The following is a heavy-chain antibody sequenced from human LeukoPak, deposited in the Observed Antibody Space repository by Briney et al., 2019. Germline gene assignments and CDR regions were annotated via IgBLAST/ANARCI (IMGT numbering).Heavy chain of an antibody. D-gene: IGHD3-10*02. J-gene: IGHJ6*04. CDR3: AELGITMIGGV. Sequence: GGSLRLSCAASAFTFSDYWMTWVRQAPGKGPERVANIKEDGSEKYYVDSVKGRFTISRDNAKNSLYLQMNSLRAEDTAVYYCAELGITMIGGVWGKGTTVTISS. CDR2: IKEDGSEK. V-gene: IGHV3-7*01. CDR1: AFTFSDYW.